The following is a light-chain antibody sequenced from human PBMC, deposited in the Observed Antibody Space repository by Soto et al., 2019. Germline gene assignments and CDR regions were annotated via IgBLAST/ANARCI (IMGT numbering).Light chain of an antibody. CDR1: SSNIGSNF. Sequence: QSVLTQPPSASETPGQRVTISCSGGSSNIGSNFVYWYQQLPGTAPKLLIYTDNQRPSGAPDRFSGSKSGTSASLAISGLRSEDEAHYYCAAWDASLSAWVFGGGTKVTVL. J-gene: IGLJ3*02. CDR2: TDN. V-gene: IGLV1-47*02. CDR3: AAWDASLSAWV.